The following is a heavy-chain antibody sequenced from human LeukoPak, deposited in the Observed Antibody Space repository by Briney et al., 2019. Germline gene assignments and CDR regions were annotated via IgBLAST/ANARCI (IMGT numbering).Heavy chain of an antibody. J-gene: IGHJ4*02. CDR3: ARHDYTSQGIDY. D-gene: IGHD4-11*01. CDR1: GGSFSGYY. Sequence: PSETLSLTCAAYGGSFSGYYWSWIRQPPGKGLEWIGEINHSGSTNYNPSLKSRVTISVDTSKNQFSLKLSSVTAADTAVYYCARHDYTSQGIDYWGQGTLVTVSS. CDR2: INHSGST. V-gene: IGHV4-34*01.